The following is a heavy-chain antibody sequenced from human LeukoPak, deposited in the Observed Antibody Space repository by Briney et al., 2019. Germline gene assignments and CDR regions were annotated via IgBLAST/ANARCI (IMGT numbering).Heavy chain of an antibody. CDR2: INPNSGGT. D-gene: IGHD2-15*01. Sequence: ASVKVSRKASGYTFTGYYMHWVRQAPGQGLEWMGWINPNSGGTNYAQKFQGRVTMTRDTSISTAYMELSRLRSDDTAVYYRASIYLGYCSGGSCPFIDYWGQGTLVTVSS. CDR3: ASIYLGYCSGGSCPFIDY. J-gene: IGHJ4*02. CDR1: GYTFTGYY. V-gene: IGHV1-2*02.